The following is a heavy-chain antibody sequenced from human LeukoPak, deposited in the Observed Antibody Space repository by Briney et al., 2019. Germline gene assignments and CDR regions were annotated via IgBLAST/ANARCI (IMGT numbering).Heavy chain of an antibody. D-gene: IGHD3-10*01. Sequence: SETLSLTCAVYGGSFSGYYWSWIRQPPGKGLEWIGEINHSGSTNYNPSLKSRVSISVDTSKNQFSLKLSSVTAADTAVYYCAGGGELLYRTPGNWFDPWGQGTLVTVSS. CDR3: AGGGELLYRTPGNWFDP. CDR2: INHSGST. CDR1: GGSFSGYY. J-gene: IGHJ5*02. V-gene: IGHV4-34*01.